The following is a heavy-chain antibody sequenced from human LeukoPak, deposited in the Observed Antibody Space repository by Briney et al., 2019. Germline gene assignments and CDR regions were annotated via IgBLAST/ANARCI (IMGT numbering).Heavy chain of an antibody. J-gene: IGHJ5*02. CDR1: GFTFSSYS. D-gene: IGHD6-13*01. V-gene: IGHV3-21*01. CDR3: ARLSSIAAAGTTDWFDP. CDR2: INSSSSYI. Sequence: GGSLRLSCAASGFTFSSYSMNWVRQAPGKGLEWVSSINSSSSYIYYADSVKGRFTISRDNAKNSLYLQMNSLRAEDTAVYYCARLSSIAAAGTTDWFDPWGQGTLVTVSS.